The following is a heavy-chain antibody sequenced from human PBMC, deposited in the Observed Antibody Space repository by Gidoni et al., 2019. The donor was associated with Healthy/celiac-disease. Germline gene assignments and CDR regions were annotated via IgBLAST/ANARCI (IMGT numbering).Heavy chain of an antibody. CDR2: INSDGSST. J-gene: IGHJ6*02. Sequence: GGSLRLSCAASGFTFSSYWMHWVRQAPGKGLVWVSRINSDGSSTSYADSVKGRFTISRDNAKNTLYLQMNSLRAEDTAVYYCARGPRALVFGVVIHTPNGMDVWGQGTTVTVSS. CDR3: ARGPRALVFGVVIHTPNGMDV. CDR1: GFTFSSYW. V-gene: IGHV3-74*01. D-gene: IGHD3-3*01.